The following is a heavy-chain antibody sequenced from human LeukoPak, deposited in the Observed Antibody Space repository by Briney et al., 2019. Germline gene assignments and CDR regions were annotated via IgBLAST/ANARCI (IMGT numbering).Heavy chain of an antibody. V-gene: IGHV4-39*01. CDR2: IYYSGST. Sequence: SETLSLTCTVSGGSISSSSYYWGWIRQPPGKGLEWIGTIYYSGSTYYNPSLKSRVTISVDTSKNQFSLKLSSVTAADTAVYYCARQGSGNYLSPVNYWGEGPLVTVSS. J-gene: IGHJ4*02. D-gene: IGHD1-26*01. CDR1: GGSISSSSYY. CDR3: ARQGSGNYLSPVNY.